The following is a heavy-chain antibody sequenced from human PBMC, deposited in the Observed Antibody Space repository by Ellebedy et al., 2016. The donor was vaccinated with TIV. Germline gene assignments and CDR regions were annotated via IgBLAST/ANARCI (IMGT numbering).Heavy chain of an antibody. Sequence: GGSLRLSCAASGFTFSSFAMHWVRQAPGEGLEWLSVISGGGDSTYHAGSVKGRSTITRDNSKNTLYLQMDRLRAEDTAVYYCAKGTSSGFNYDRVGFEYWGQGALVTVSS. V-gene: IGHV3-23*01. J-gene: IGHJ4*02. CDR1: GFTFSSFA. CDR3: AKGTSSGFNYDRVGFEY. CDR2: ISGGGDST. D-gene: IGHD3-22*01.